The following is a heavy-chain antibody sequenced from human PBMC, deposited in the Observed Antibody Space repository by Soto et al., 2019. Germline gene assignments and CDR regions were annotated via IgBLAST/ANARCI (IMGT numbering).Heavy chain of an antibody. J-gene: IGHJ6*02. D-gene: IGHD5-12*01. CDR3: ARDLVVATIVPGQYYYYYYGMDV. CDR2: ISYDGSNK. Sequence: GGSLRLSCAASGFTFSSYAMHWVRQAPGKGLEWVAVISYDGSNKYYADSVKGRFTISRDNSKNTLYLQMNSLRAEDTAVYYCARDLVVATIVPGQYYYYYYGMDVWGQGTTVTVSS. CDR1: GFTFSSYA. V-gene: IGHV3-30-3*01.